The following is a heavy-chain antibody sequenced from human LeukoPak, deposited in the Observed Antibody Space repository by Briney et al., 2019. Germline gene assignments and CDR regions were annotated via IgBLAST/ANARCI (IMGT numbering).Heavy chain of an antibody. CDR2: ISGSSAYK. CDR3: ARGRREGYCSGGSCHTP. V-gene: IGHV3-21*01. CDR1: GFAFSGYS. Sequence: PGGSLRLPCAASGFAFSGYSMNWVRQAPGKGLEWVSFISGSSAYKYYSDSVKGRFTISRDNAKNSLYLQMNSLRAEHTAVYYCARGRREGYCSGGSCHTPRGQGTLVTVSS. D-gene: IGHD2-15*01. J-gene: IGHJ5*02.